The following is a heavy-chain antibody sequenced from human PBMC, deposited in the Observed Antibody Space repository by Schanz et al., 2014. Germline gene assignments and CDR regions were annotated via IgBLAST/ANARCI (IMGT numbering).Heavy chain of an antibody. V-gene: IGHV3-30*04. CDR1: GFTFRGHA. CDR2: TSTDGTKT. CDR3: TRDRGALINHNDALDL. D-gene: IGHD3-16*01. Sequence: QVQLVESEGGVVQPGTSLRLSCAASGFTFRGHAMHWVRQAPGQGLEKVAVTSTDGTKTYYAASVRGRFTISRDNSKNTVYLQMNSLRSEDTAVYYCTRDRGALINHNDALDLWGQGTMVSVSS. J-gene: IGHJ3*01.